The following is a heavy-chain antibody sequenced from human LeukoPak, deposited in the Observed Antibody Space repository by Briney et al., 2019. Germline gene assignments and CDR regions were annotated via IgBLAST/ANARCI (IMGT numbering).Heavy chain of an antibody. J-gene: IGHJ6*02. CDR1: GGTFSSYA. CDR2: IIPILGIA. V-gene: IGHV1-69*04. Sequence: SVKVSCKASGGTFSSYAISWARQAPGQGLEWMGRIIPILGIANYAQKFQGRVTITADKSTSTAYMELSSLRSEDTAVYYCAREPAVGNYYYYGMDVWGQGTTVTVS. CDR3: AREPAVGNYYYYGMDV. D-gene: IGHD4-23*01.